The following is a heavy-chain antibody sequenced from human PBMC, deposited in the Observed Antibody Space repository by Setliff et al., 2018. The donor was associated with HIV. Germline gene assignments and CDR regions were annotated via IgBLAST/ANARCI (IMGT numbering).Heavy chain of an antibody. D-gene: IGHD3-16*01. J-gene: IGHJ4*02. Sequence: SVKVSCKASGGTFSNYVVSWVRQAPGQRLEWMGGIIPIFGETDYAQMFQGRVTITADDSTRTVYMELSSLRSEDTALYYCARDYVLRGTSLGYWGQGTLVTVSS. CDR3: ARDYVLRGTSLGY. CDR2: IIPIFGET. V-gene: IGHV1-69*13. CDR1: GGTFSNYV.